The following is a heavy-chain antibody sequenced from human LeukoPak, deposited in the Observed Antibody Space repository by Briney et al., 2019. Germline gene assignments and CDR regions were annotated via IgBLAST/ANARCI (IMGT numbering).Heavy chain of an antibody. V-gene: IGHV3-15*01. CDR2: IKSKTDGGTT. CDR1: GFSFSNYW. CDR3: TTDPHFVDSSSWYSGY. J-gene: IGHJ4*02. D-gene: IGHD6-13*01. Sequence: RAGGSLRLSCAGSGFSFSNYWMSWVRQAPGKGLEWVGRIKSKTDGGTTDYAAPVKGRFTISRDDSKNTLYLQMNSLKTEDTAVYYCTTDPHFVDSSSWYSGYWGQGTLVTVSS.